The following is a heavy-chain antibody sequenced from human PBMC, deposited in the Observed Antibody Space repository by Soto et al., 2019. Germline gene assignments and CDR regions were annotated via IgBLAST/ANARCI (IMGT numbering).Heavy chain of an antibody. CDR2: IYTIGTT. Sequence: EVQLVESGGGLIQPGGSLRLSCAVSGFPVRSNYLIWVRQAPGKGLEWVSVIYTIGTTHYADSVKGRFSISRDNSKNTXYLQMNSLRAEDTAVYYCARMYYYDSSGSSCYFDYWGQGTLVTVSS. D-gene: IGHD3-22*01. CDR1: GFPVRSNY. V-gene: IGHV3-53*01. J-gene: IGHJ4*02. CDR3: ARMYYYDSSGSSCYFDY.